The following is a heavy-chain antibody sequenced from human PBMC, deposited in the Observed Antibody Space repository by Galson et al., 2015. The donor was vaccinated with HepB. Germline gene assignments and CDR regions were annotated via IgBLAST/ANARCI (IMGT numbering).Heavy chain of an antibody. CDR3: AYGSGPAEYFQH. V-gene: IGHV3-33*01. J-gene: IGHJ1*01. D-gene: IGHD1-1*01. CDR1: GFTFSSYG. Sequence: SLRLSCALSGFTFSSYGMHWVRQAPGKGLEWVALIWYDGSKRNYADSVKGRFTISRDKSKNTMYLQMNSLTVEDTAVYYCAYGSGPAEYFQHWGQGTLVTVST. CDR2: IWYDGSKR.